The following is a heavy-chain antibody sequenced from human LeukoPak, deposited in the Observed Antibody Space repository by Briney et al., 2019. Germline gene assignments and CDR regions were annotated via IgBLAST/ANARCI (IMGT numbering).Heavy chain of an antibody. CDR3: ARERIWGLIDY. CDR2: ISSSGSAT. V-gene: IGHV3-48*03. Sequence: GGSLRLSCAVSGFTFSSCEMNWVRQSPGKGLEWISYISSSGSATYYADSVKGRFTISRDNAKNSLYLQMNTLRAEDTAVYYCARERIWGLIDYWGQGTLVTVSS. CDR1: GFTFSSCE. D-gene: IGHD3-16*01. J-gene: IGHJ4*02.